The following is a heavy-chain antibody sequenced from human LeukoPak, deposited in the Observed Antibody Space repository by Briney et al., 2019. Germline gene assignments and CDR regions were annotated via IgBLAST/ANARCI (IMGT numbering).Heavy chain of an antibody. Sequence: ASVKVSCKASGYTFTGYYMHWVRQAPGQGLEWMGWINPNSGGTNYAQKFQGRVTMTRDTSISTAYMELSRLRSDDTAVYYCARDIIVVVPAAYIGVNWFDPWGQGTLVTVSS. D-gene: IGHD2-2*01. V-gene: IGHV1-2*02. J-gene: IGHJ5*02. CDR2: INPNSGGT. CDR3: ARDIIVVVPAAYIGVNWFDP. CDR1: GYTFTGYY.